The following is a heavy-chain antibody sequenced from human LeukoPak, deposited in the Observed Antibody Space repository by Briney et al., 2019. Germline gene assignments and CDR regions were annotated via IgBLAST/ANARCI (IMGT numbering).Heavy chain of an antibody. J-gene: IGHJ5*02. CDR2: IYPGDCDT. CDR1: GDRFTRYW. D-gene: IGHD1-26*01. CDR3: ARASGSYAWFAP. Sequence: GGALEISCKGSGDRFTRYWIGWVRQMPGKGLEWMGIIYPGDCDTRYSPSCQGQVTISADKSISTAYLQWSSLKASDTAMYYCARASGSYAWFAPWGQGTLVTVSS. V-gene: IGHV5-51*01.